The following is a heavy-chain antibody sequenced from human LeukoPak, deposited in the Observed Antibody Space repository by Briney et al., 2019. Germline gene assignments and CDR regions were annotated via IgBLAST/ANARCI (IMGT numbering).Heavy chain of an antibody. CDR2: IIPIFGTA. J-gene: IGHJ5*02. V-gene: IGHV1-69*05. CDR3: ARDLADSGSYYAGDP. Sequence: GASVKVSCKASGGTFSSYAISWVRQAPGQGREWMGRIIPIFGTANYAQKFQGRVTITTHESTSTAYMELSSLRSEDTAVYYCARDLADSGSYYAGDPWGQGTLVTVSS. D-gene: IGHD3-10*01. CDR1: GGTFSSYA.